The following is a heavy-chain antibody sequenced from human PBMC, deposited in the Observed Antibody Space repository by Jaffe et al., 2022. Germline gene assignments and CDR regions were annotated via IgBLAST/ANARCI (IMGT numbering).Heavy chain of an antibody. Sequence: QVQLQESGPGLVKPSETLSLTCTVSGGSISSYYWSWIRQPPGKGLEWIGYIYYSGSTNYNPSLKSRVTISVDTSKNQFSLKLSSVTAADTAVYYCARGEVMITFGGVIVFDYWGQGTLVTVSS. CDR3: ARGEVMITFGGVIVFDY. CDR1: GGSISSYY. J-gene: IGHJ4*02. D-gene: IGHD3-16*02. V-gene: IGHV4-59*01. CDR2: IYYSGST.